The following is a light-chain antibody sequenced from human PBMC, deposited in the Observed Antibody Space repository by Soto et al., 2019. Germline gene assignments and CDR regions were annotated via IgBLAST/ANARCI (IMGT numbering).Light chain of an antibody. CDR2: DAS. V-gene: IGKV3-11*01. J-gene: IGKJ3*01. CDR3: QQLSNWSPELT. CDR1: QSVSSS. Sequence: EIVLTQSQDTLSLSPGERAPLSCRASQSVSSSLAWYQQIPGQAPRLPIYDASNRATSIPAMLSGSGSGTDFTLTIRSIDHEDFAVYYCQQLSNWSPELTFGTGTKVDIK.